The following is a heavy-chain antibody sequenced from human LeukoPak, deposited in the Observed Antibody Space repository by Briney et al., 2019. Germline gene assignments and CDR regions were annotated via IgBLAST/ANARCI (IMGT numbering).Heavy chain of an antibody. J-gene: IGHJ4*02. Sequence: GGSLRLSCAASGFTFSSYGMHWVRQAPGKGLEWVAVISYDGSNKYYADSVKGRFTISRDNSKNTLYLQMNSLRAEDTAVYYCATYYGGNRTFDYWGQGTLVTVSS. V-gene: IGHV3-30*03. CDR2: ISYDGSNK. CDR1: GFTFSSYG. D-gene: IGHD4-23*01. CDR3: ATYYGGNRTFDY.